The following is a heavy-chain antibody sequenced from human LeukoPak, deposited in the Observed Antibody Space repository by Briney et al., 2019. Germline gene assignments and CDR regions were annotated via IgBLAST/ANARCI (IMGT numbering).Heavy chain of an antibody. CDR3: ARGRDRLRYSSSSSEYFQH. D-gene: IGHD6-6*01. Sequence: PSETLSLTCTVSGDSISSYYCSWIRQPPGKGLEWIGEINHSGSTNYNPSLKSRVTISVDTPKNQFSLKLSSVTAADTAVYYCARGRDRLRYSSSSSEYFQHWGQGTLVTVSS. V-gene: IGHV4-34*01. CDR2: INHSGST. J-gene: IGHJ1*01. CDR1: GDSISSYY.